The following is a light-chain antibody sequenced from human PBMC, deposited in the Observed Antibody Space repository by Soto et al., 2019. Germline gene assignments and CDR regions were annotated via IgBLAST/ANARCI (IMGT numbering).Light chain of an antibody. CDR3: SSYTSSRTVV. V-gene: IGLV2-14*01. J-gene: IGLJ2*01. Sequence: QSALTQPASVSGSPGQSITISCTGTSRDVGGYNYVSWFQQRPGTAPKLMIYDVISRPSGVSNRFSGSKSGNTASLTISGLQAEDEADYYCSSYTSSRTVVFGGGTKLTVL. CDR1: SRDVGGYNY. CDR2: DVI.